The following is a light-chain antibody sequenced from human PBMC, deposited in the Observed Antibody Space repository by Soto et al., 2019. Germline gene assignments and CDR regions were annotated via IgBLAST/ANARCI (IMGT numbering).Light chain of an antibody. J-gene: IGKJ5*01. CDR1: QSISAW. CDR2: KAS. CDR3: QQYNEYSWT. V-gene: IGKV1-5*03. Sequence: DIQMTQSPSTLSASVGDRVAITCRASQSISAWLAWYQQKPGKAPRLLIYKASTLEIGVPSRFSGSGSGTEFTLTISSLQPDDVATYYCQQYNEYSWTFGQGTRLEI.